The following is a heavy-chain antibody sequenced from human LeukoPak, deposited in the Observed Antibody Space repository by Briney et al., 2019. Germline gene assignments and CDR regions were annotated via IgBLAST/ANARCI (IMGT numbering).Heavy chain of an antibody. CDR2: INHSGST. V-gene: IGHV4-34*01. CDR3: ARGTPPPVVVVAASLDY. D-gene: IGHD2-15*01. J-gene: IGHJ4*02. CDR1: GGSFCGYY. Sequence: SETLSLTCAVYGGSFCGYYWSWIRQPPGKGLEWIGEINHSGSTNYNPSLKSRVAISVDTSKNQFSLKLSSVTAADTAVYYCARGTPPPVVVVAASLDYWGQGTLVTVSS.